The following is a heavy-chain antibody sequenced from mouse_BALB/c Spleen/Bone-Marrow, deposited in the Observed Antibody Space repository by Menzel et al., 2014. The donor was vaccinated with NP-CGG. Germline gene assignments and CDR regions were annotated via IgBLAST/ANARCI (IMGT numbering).Heavy chain of an antibody. Sequence: EVKLMESGGGLVQPRGFLRLSCATSGFTFTDYYMSWVRQPPGKALEWLGFIRNKANGYTTEYSASVKGRFTISRDNSQSILYLQMNTLRAEDSATYYCARDDYYAMDYWGQGTSVTVSS. CDR3: ARDDYYAMDY. CDR1: GFTFTDYY. CDR2: IRNKANGYTT. J-gene: IGHJ4*01. V-gene: IGHV7-3*02.